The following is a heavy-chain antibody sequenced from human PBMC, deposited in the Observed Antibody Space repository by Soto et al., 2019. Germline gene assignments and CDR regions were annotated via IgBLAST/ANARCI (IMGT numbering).Heavy chain of an antibody. Sequence: QVQLVQSGAEVKKPGASVKVSCKASGYTFTSYGISWVRQAPGQGLEWMGWISAYNGNTNYAQKLXGXFTMTTDTSTNTAYMELRSLRSDDTAVYYCARDLAAAGPFDYWGQGTLVTVSS. V-gene: IGHV1-18*01. CDR1: GYTFTSYG. J-gene: IGHJ4*02. D-gene: IGHD6-13*01. CDR2: ISAYNGNT. CDR3: ARDLAAAGPFDY.